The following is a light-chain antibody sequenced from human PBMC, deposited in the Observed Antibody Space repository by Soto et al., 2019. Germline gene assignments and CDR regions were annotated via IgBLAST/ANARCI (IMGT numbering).Light chain of an antibody. CDR1: QSVSSN. J-gene: IGKJ1*01. V-gene: IGKV3-15*01. CDR2: GAS. CDR3: QQYNNWPPWT. Sequence: EIEMTQSPATPSVSPGERAPLSCRASQSVSSNLAWYQQKPGQAPGLLIYGASTRATGIPARFSGSGSGTEFTLTISSLQSEDFAVYYCQQYNNWPPWTFGQGTKVDI.